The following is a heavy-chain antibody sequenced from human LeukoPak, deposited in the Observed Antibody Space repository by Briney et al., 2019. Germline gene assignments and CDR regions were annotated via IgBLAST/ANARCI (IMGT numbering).Heavy chain of an antibody. J-gene: IGHJ4*02. Sequence: GSLRLSCAASGFTFSDSYMSWIRQAPRKGLEWVSSISSSGSTIYYADSVKGRFTISRDNAKNSLYLQMNSLRAEDTAIYYCARRPGGNFVDYWGQGTLVTVSS. V-gene: IGHV3-11*04. CDR3: ARRPGGNFVDY. D-gene: IGHD4-23*01. CDR2: ISSSGSTI. CDR1: GFTFSDSY.